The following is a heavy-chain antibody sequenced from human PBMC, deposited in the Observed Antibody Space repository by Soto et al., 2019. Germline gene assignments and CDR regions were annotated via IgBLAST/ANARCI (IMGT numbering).Heavy chain of an antibody. D-gene: IGHD3-3*01. V-gene: IGHV4-39*01. J-gene: IGHJ4*02. CDR2: IYYSGST. Sequence: QLQLQESGPGLVKPSETLSLTCTVSGGSISSSSYYWGWIRQPPGKGLEWIGSIYYSGSTYYNPSLKSRVTISVDTSKNQFSLKLSSVTAADTAVYYCARHQDVLRFLEWLPCFDYWGQGTLVTVSS. CDR3: ARHQDVLRFLEWLPCFDY. CDR1: GGSISSSSYY.